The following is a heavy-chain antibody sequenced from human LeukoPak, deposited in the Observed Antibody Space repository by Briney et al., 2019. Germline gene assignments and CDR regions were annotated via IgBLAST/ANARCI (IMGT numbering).Heavy chain of an antibody. V-gene: IGHV3-11*01. D-gene: IGHD1-26*01. CDR2: ISSSGSTI. CDR3: ARGLTVGATRPNWFDP. Sequence: GGSLRLSCAASGFTFSDYYMSWIRQAPGKGLEWVSYISSSGSTIYYADSVKGRFTISRDNAKNSLYLQMNSLRAEDTAVYYCARGLTVGATRPNWFDPWGQGTLVTVSS. CDR1: GFTFSDYY. J-gene: IGHJ5*02.